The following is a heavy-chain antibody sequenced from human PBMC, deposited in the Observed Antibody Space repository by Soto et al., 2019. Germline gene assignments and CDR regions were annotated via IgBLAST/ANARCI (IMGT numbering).Heavy chain of an antibody. D-gene: IGHD3-22*01. CDR3: AAEGRKYYYDSSGYYP. Sequence: ASVKVSCKASGFTFTSSAVQWVRQARGQRLEWIGWIVVGSGNTNYAQKFQERVTITRDMSTSTAYMELSSLRSEDTAVYYCAAEGRKYYYDSSGYYPWGQGTLVTVSS. V-gene: IGHV1-58*01. J-gene: IGHJ5*02. CDR2: IVVGSGNT. CDR1: GFTFTSSA.